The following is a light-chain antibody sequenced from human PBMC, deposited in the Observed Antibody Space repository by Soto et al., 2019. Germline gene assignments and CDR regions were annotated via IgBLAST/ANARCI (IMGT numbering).Light chain of an antibody. CDR1: QTVLYSSNNKNY. J-gene: IGKJ1*01. CDR2: WAS. V-gene: IGKV4-1*01. Sequence: EIVMTQSPDSVAVTLGERATINCKSSQTVLYSSNNKNYLAWYQQKPGQPPKLLIYWASTRESGVPDRFSGSGSGTDFTLTISSLQAEDVAVYYCQQYYSTPLTFGQGTKADI. CDR3: QQYYSTPLT.